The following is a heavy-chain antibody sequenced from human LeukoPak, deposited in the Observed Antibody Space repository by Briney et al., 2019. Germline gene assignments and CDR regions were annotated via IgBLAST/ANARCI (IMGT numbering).Heavy chain of an antibody. Sequence: PGGSLRLSCAASGFTFSSYEMNWVRQATGKGLEWVSYISSSGSTIYYADSVKGRFTISRDNAKNSLYLQMNSLRGEDTAVYYWARWGGGLTMTRRYFDYWGQGTLVTVSS. J-gene: IGHJ4*02. CDR2: ISSSGSTI. V-gene: IGHV3-48*03. D-gene: IGHD3-22*01. CDR1: GFTFSSYE. CDR3: ARWGGGLTMTRRYFDY.